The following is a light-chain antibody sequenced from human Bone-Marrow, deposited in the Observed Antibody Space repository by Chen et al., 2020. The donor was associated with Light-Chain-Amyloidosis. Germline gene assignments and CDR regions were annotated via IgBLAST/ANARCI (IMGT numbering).Light chain of an antibody. CDR2: AAS. CDR3: QQSYSPLLT. J-gene: IGKJ4*01. CDR1: QDINND. Sequence: DIQMTQSPSSLSASVGDRVTITCRASQDINNDLNWYHQRPGKAPELLIYAASRLQSGVPSRFSGSGSGTDFTRTISSLQPEDFATYYCQQSYSPLLTFGGGTRVGSK. V-gene: IGKV1-39*01.